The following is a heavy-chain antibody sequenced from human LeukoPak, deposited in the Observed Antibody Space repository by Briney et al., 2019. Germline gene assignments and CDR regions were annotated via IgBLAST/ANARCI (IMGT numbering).Heavy chain of an antibody. V-gene: IGHV1-2*02. J-gene: IGHJ5*02. CDR2: INPNSGDT. CDR1: GYTFSDYY. CDR3: ARGPMYYDILTGYYTHNSFDP. D-gene: IGHD3-9*01. Sequence: ASVKVSCKTSGYTFSDYYIHWIRQAPGQGLEWVGWINPNSGDTDYAQKFQGRVTVTRDTSISTAYMELGRLRSDDTAVYYCARGPMYYDILTGYYTHNSFDPWGQGTLVTVSS.